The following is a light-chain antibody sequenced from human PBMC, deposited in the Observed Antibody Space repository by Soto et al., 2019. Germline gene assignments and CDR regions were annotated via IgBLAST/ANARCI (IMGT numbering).Light chain of an antibody. CDR3: QQLNTYPLT. CDR2: AAS. V-gene: IGKV1-9*01. CDR1: QAIGHY. Sequence: DIQLTQSPSFLSASVGDRVTITCRASQAIGHYLAWYQQRPGTAPNLLISAASTLQSGVPSRFSGSGSGTEFTLTISSLQPDDFATYYCQQLNTYPLTFGGGTKVQIK. J-gene: IGKJ4*02.